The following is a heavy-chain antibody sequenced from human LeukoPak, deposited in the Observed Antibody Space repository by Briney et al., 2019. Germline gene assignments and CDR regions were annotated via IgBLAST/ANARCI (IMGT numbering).Heavy chain of an antibody. D-gene: IGHD3-22*01. CDR3: AKEITMIVMALDY. J-gene: IGHJ4*02. CDR2: IRYDGSNK. Sequence: GGSLRFSCAASGFTFSSYWMHWVRQAPGKGLEWVAFIRYDGSNKYYADSVKGRFTISRDNSKNTLYLQMNSLRAEDTAVYYCAKEITMIVMALDYWGQGTLVTVSS. V-gene: IGHV3-30*02. CDR1: GFTFSSYW.